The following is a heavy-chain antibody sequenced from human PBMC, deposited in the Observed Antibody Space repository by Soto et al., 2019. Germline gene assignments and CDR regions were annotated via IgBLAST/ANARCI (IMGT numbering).Heavy chain of an antibody. V-gene: IGHV4-30-2*01. J-gene: IGHJ4*02. D-gene: IGHD4-17*01. CDR2: TYYSGNT. Sequence: AXETLSLLCAVSGGSISSGGYSWSWIRQPPGKGLEWIGYTYYSGNTYYNPSLKSRVTISVDGSQNQFSLELRSVTAADTAVYFCARDLNSGDSFDYWGQGTLVTVSS. CDR3: ARDLNSGDSFDY. CDR1: GGSISSGGYS.